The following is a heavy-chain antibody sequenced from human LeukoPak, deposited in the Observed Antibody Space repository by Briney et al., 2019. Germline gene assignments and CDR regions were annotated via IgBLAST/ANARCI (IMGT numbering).Heavy chain of an antibody. D-gene: IGHD2-15*01. CDR1: GFTFSSYE. J-gene: IGHJ6*04. V-gene: IGHV3-48*03. CDR2: ISSSGSTK. CDR3: ARGYPATLLDV. Sequence: GGSLRLSCAASGFTFSSYEMNWVRQAPGKGLEWVSYISSSGSTKYYADSVKGRFTISRDNAKNSLYLQMNSLGADDTAVYYCARGYPATLLDVWGKGTTVIISS.